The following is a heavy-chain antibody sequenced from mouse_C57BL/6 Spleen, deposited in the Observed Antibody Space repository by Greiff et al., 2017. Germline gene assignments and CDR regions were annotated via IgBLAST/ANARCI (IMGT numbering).Heavy chain of an antibody. D-gene: IGHD2-4*01. J-gene: IGHJ1*03. CDR2: ISSGGDYI. CDR1: GFTFSSYA. CDR3: TRDYYDYPYWYFDV. Sequence: EVQLQQSGEGLVKPGGSLKLSCAASGFTFSSYAMSWVRQTPEKRLEWVAYISSGGDYIYYADTVKGRFTISRDNARNTLYLQMSSLKSEDTAMYYCTRDYYDYPYWYFDVWGTGTTVTVSS. V-gene: IGHV5-9-1*02.